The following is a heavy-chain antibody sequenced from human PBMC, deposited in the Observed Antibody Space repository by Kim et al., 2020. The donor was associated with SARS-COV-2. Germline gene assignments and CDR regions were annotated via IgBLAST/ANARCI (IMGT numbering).Heavy chain of an antibody. CDR2: IYSGGST. Sequence: GGSLRLSCAASGFTVSSNYMSWVRQAPGKGLEWVSVIYSGGSTYYADSVKGRFTISRDNSKNTLYLQMNSLRAEDMAVYYCARDMYYDYVWGSYRPASFFHHYDGMDVWGQGTTVTVSS. V-gene: IGHV3-66*02. CDR3: ARDMYYDYVWGSYRPASFFHHYDGMDV. D-gene: IGHD3-16*02. J-gene: IGHJ6*02. CDR1: GFTVSSNY.